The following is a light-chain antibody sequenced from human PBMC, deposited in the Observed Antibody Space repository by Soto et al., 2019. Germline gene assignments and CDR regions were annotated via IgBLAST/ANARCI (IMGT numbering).Light chain of an antibody. CDR3: QQYKSFWT. CDR2: AAS. CDR1: QSISSY. Sequence: EIQMTQSPSSLSASVGDRVTITCRASQSISSYLNWYQQKPGKAPKLLIYAASTLQSGVPSRFSGSGSGTDFTLTISSLQSEDFATYYCQQYKSFWTFGQGTKVDIK. V-gene: IGKV1-39*01. J-gene: IGKJ1*01.